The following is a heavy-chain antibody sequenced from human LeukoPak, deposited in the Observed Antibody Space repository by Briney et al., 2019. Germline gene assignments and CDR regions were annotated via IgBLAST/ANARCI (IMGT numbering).Heavy chain of an antibody. J-gene: IGHJ4*02. D-gene: IGHD6-19*01. Sequence: ASVKVSCKTSGHPFTGYYIHWVRQAPGQGLEWMRWINSNSGATNYAQKFQGRLTVTRDTSVTTAYMELSRLRSDDTAMYYCTTYNNGWYWELDYWGQGTLVSVSS. CDR1: GHPFTGYY. V-gene: IGHV1-2*02. CDR2: INSNSGAT. CDR3: TTYNNGWYWELDY.